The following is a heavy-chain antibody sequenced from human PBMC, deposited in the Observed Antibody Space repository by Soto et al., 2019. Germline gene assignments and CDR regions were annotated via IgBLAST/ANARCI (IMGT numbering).Heavy chain of an antibody. CDR3: VSLLTGDLHDAFDI. CDR2: ISYSSSYI. V-gene: IGHV3-21*01. D-gene: IGHD7-27*01. J-gene: IGHJ3*02. CDR1: GFTFSTYS. Sequence: GGSLRLSCAASGFTFSTYSMNWVRQAPGKGLEWVSSISYSSSYIYYADSVKGRFTISRDNAKNSLYLQMNSLRAEDTAVYYCVSLLTGDLHDAFDIWGQGTMVTVSS.